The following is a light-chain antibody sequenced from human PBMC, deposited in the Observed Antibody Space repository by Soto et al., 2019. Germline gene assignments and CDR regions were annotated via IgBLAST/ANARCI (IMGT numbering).Light chain of an antibody. CDR1: QSVSSTY. CDR2: GAS. V-gene: IGKV3-20*01. CDR3: QQYGGSRWT. J-gene: IGKJ1*01. Sequence: EIVLTQSPGTLSLSPGERATLSCRASQSVSSTYLAWYQQKPGQAPRFLIYGASNRATGIPDRFSGSGSGTDFTLTISRLEPEDFAVYYCQQYGGSRWTFGQGTRVDI.